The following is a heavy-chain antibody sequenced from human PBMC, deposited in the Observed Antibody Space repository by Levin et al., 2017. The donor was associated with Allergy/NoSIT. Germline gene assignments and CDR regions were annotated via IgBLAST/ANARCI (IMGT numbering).Heavy chain of an antibody. Sequence: AGGSLRLSCSASAFTFTNFAMHWVRQAPGKGLEYVSAISGNGGSAYYADSVKGRFTISRDNSKDTVYLQMSSLRADDTAVYYCVRDLDSGVAAAGFWGQGTLVTVSS. J-gene: IGHJ4*02. CDR2: ISGNGGSA. CDR1: AFTFTNFA. D-gene: IGHD6-13*01. CDR3: VRDLDSGVAAAGF. V-gene: IGHV3-64D*06.